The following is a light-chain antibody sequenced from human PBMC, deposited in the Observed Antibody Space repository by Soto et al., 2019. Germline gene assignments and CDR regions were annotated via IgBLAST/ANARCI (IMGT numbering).Light chain of an antibody. CDR2: GVS. CDR1: QSVPSNF. CDR3: QQYDSYWT. V-gene: IGKV3-20*01. J-gene: IGKJ1*01. Sequence: EIVLTQSPGTLSLSPGERATLSCRASQSVPSNFLAWYQQKPGQAPTLVIYGVSSRATGIPDRFSGSGSGTDFTLTISRLEPEDFAVYYCQQYDSYWTFGQGTKVEIK.